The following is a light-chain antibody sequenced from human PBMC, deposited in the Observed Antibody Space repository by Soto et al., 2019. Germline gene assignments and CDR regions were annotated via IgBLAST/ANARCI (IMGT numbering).Light chain of an antibody. CDR1: QSVSSN. V-gene: IGKV3-15*01. CDR3: HQYNNWPPLS. CDR2: GAS. J-gene: IGKJ4*01. Sequence: EIVMTQSPATLSVSPGERATLSCRASQSVSSNLAWYQQKPGQAPRPLIYGASTRVTGIPARFSGSGSGTEVTLTISSLPPADFAVYYCHQYNNWPPLSSGGGTQVEIK.